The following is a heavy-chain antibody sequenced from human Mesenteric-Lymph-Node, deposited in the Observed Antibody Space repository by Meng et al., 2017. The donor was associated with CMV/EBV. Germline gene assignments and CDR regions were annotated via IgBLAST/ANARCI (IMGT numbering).Heavy chain of an antibody. V-gene: IGHV4-39*01. J-gene: IGHJ4*02. D-gene: IGHD1-26*01. CDR1: TFSSYE. Sequence: TFSSYEMNWVRQAPGKGLEWIGNIYYSGSTDYNPSLKRRVTISVDTSNNQSSLKLSSVTAADTAVYYCARHEVGATFDYWGQGTLVTVSS. CDR2: IYYSGST. CDR3: ARHEVGATFDY.